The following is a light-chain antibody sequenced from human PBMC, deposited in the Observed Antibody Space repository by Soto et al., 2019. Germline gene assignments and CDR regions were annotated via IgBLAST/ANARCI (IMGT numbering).Light chain of an antibody. CDR3: QQYGSSPQGFT. J-gene: IGKJ3*01. CDR1: QRFGSSN. CDR2: VAS. Sequence: EIVLTQSPGTLSLSPGERATLSARASQRFGSSNLPWYQQKPGQAPRLLIYVASSRATGIPDRFSGSGSGTDFTLTISRLEPEDFAVYYCQQYGSSPQGFTFGPGTKVDIK. V-gene: IGKV3-20*01.